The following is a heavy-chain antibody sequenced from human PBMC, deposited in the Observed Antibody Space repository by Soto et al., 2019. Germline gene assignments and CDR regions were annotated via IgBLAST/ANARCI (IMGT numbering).Heavy chain of an antibody. CDR3: ARESGGATATLDYYYFYMDV. V-gene: IGHV1-2*04. CDR2: INPNSGVT. J-gene: IGHJ6*03. Sequence: QVQLVQSGAEVRKPGASVTVSCRSSGDSFNDYYIHWVRQAPGQGLEWMGWINPNSGVTKYAQKFQGSVSMTRETSLRTVYMQLSRLRSDDTAVYYCARESGGATATLDYYYFYMDVWGTGTTVTVSS. D-gene: IGHD5-12*01. CDR1: GDSFNDYY.